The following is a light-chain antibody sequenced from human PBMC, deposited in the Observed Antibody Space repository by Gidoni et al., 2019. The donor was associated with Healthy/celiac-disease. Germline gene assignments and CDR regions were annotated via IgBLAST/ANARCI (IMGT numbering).Light chain of an antibody. V-gene: IGKV3-11*01. CDR3: QQRSNWPQGT. Sequence: LVFTPSPAPLSLSSVERAPLSCRASPSVSSYLIWYQPKPGQAPRLLNYDASNRATGLPARFSGSGSGTDVTLTISSLVPEDFAVYYCQQRSNWPQGTFGPGTKVEIK. J-gene: IGKJ3*01. CDR2: DAS. CDR1: PSVSSY.